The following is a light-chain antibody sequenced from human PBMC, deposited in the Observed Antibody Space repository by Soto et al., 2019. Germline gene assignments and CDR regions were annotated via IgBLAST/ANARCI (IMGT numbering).Light chain of an antibody. CDR3: QQLNRPLT. V-gene: IGKV1-9*01. CDR2: AAS. Sequence: DIQLTQSPSFLSASVGDRVTITCRASQGISNYLAWYQQKPGKAPKLLIYAASTLQSGVPSRFSGSGSGTEFTLTISSLQPEDFATYYCQQLNRPLTFGGGTKVDIK. CDR1: QGISNY. J-gene: IGKJ4*01.